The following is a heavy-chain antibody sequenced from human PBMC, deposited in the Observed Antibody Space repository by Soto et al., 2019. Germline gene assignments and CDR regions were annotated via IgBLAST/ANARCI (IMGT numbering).Heavy chain of an antibody. CDR3: ARGHRTIFGVTYFDY. CDR2: IYYSGST. Sequence: QVQLQESGPGLVKPSETLSLTCTVSGGFVSSGSYYWNWIRQPPGKGLEWIGDIYYSGSTNYNPSLQSRVTISVDTSKNQFSLKLSSVTAADTAVYYCARGHRTIFGVTYFDYWGQGTLVTVSS. D-gene: IGHD3-3*01. CDR1: GGFVSSGSYY. V-gene: IGHV4-61*01. J-gene: IGHJ4*02.